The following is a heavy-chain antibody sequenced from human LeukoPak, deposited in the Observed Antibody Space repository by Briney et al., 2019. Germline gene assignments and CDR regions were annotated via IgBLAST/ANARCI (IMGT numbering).Heavy chain of an antibody. V-gene: IGHV4-59*08. CDR2: INYNGRT. CDR3: VRHDYDSSWGLDWFFDL. J-gene: IGHJ2*01. D-gene: IGHD6-13*01. CDR1: GDSIRSYY. Sequence: SETLSLTCTVSGDSIRSYYWSWIRQSPGKGLEWIAYINYNGRTDYNPSLKGRFIISLDMSKNHVSLNLNSVTAADTAVYYCVRHDYDSSWGLDWFFDLWGRGTLVSVSA.